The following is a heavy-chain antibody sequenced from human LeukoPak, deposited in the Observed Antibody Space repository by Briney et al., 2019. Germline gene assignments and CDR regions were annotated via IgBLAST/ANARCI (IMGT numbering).Heavy chain of an antibody. V-gene: IGHV4-39*01. CDR3: ARLHTPGYFDL. CDR2: ISYSGTS. J-gene: IGHJ2*01. CDR1: SASINSSPYY. D-gene: IGHD2-15*01. Sequence: SETLSLTCSVSSASINSSPYYWGWLGQSPGKGLEWIGSISYSGTSYYHSSLQSRVTICVDTSKDPFSLKLSSVTAADTAVFYCARLHTPGYFDLWGRGTLVTVSS.